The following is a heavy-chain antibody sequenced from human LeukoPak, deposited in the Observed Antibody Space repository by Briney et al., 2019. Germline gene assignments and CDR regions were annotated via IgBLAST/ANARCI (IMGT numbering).Heavy chain of an antibody. CDR1: GLTLDDYA. CDR2: VSGKGGSI. CDR3: AKDSEGGTYFYDYMDV. V-gene: IGHV3-9*01. Sequence: GGSLRLSCVASGLTLDDYAMPWFGQAPGKGLEWASGVSGKGGSIGYADSVKGRFTISRDNAKNSLYLQMNSLRPEDTALYYCAKDSEGGTYFYDYMDVWGKGTTVTVSS. J-gene: IGHJ6*03.